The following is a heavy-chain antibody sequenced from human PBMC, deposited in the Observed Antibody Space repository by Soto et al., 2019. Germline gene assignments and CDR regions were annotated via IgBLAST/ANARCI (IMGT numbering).Heavy chain of an antibody. CDR3: ARAPLRYFDWPISDNWFDP. CDR1: GGSISSGGYY. D-gene: IGHD3-9*01. Sequence: SETLSLTCTVSGGSISSGGYYWSWIRQHPGKGLEWIGYIYYSGSTYYNPSLKSRVTISVDTSKNQFSLKLSSVTAADTAVYYCARAPLRYFDWPISDNWFDPWGQGTLVTVSS. CDR2: IYYSGST. J-gene: IGHJ5*02. V-gene: IGHV4-31*03.